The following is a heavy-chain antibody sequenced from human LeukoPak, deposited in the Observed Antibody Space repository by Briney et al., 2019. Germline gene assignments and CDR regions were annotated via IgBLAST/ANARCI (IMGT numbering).Heavy chain of an antibody. D-gene: IGHD3-10*01. Sequence: PSETLSLTCAVYGGSFSGYYWSWIRQPPGKGLEWIGEINHSGSTNYNPSPKSRVTISVDTSKNQFSLKLSSVTAADTAVYYCARNKVRGKYYYYGMDVWGQGTTVTVSS. CDR3: ARNKVRGKYYYYGMDV. J-gene: IGHJ6*02. CDR1: GGSFSGYY. V-gene: IGHV4-34*01. CDR2: INHSGST.